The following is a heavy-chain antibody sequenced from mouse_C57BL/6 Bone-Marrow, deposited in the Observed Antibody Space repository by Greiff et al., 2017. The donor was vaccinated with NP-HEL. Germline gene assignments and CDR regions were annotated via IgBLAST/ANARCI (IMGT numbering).Heavy chain of an antibody. CDR2: IYPGSGST. CDR1: GYTFTSYW. V-gene: IGHV1-55*01. CDR3: ARDYYHFAY. Sequence: VQLQQPGAELVKPGASVKMSCKASGYTFTSYWITWVKQRPGQGLEWIGDIYPGSGSTNYNEKFKGKATLTVDKSSTTAYMKLSSLTSEDSAVYYCARDYYHFAYWDQGTTPTVSS. J-gene: IGHJ2*01. D-gene: IGHD1-1*01.